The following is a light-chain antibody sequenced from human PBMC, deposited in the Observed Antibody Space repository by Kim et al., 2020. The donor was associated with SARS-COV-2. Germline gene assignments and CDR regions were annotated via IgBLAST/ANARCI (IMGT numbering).Light chain of an antibody. J-gene: IGLJ3*02. CDR2: SDR. V-gene: IGLV3-21*04. Sequence: APGQTAEINCGGNRIGTKRVQWYQQRPGQAPVVVIYSDRERPSGIPERFSGSNSGSTATLTLSGVEAGDEADYYCQVWDSNSDHVVFGGGTQLTVL. CDR1: RIGTKR. CDR3: QVWDSNSDHVV.